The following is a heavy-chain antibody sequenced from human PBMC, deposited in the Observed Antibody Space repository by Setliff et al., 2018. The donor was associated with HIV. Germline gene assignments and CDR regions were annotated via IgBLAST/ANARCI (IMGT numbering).Heavy chain of an antibody. CDR1: GGSISSYY. CDR2: IYHTGIT. Sequence: PSETLSLTCTVSGGSISSYYWSWIRQPPGKRLEWIGYIYHTGITNYNPSLKSRLSTSIDTSKNQFSLSLRSVTAADTAVYYCARGSWKDGAQGYFFDHWGQGTLVTVSS. CDR3: ARGSWKDGAQGYFFDH. D-gene: IGHD1-1*01. J-gene: IGHJ4*02. V-gene: IGHV4-59*01.